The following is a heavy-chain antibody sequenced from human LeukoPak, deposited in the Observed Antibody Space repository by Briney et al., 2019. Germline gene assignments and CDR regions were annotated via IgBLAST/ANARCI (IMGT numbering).Heavy chain of an antibody. J-gene: IGHJ4*02. CDR1: GFTFSSYA. Sequence: HSGGSLRLSCAASGFTFSSYAMSWVRKAPGKGLEWVSAISGSGGSTYYADSVKGRFTISRDNSKNTLYLQMNSQRAEDTAVYYCAAHARYSYGVPYYFDYWGQGTLVTVSS. CDR2: ISGSGGST. V-gene: IGHV3-23*01. CDR3: AAHARYSYGVPYYFDY. D-gene: IGHD5-18*01.